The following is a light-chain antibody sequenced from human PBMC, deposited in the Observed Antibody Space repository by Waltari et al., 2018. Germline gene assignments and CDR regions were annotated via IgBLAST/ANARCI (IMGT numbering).Light chain of an antibody. CDR3: YSQSLNSIVL. Sequence: QSALTQPASVSGSPGQSITISCSGSIRYVGGYDSLSWCQDRPVQAPKVIIYDVSNRPAGVSDRFPGHQSGNTASLTISALQADDEGDYYCYSQSLNSIVLVGGGTKVTVL. CDR2: DVS. J-gene: IGLJ2*01. V-gene: IGLV2-14*03. CDR1: IRYVGGYDS.